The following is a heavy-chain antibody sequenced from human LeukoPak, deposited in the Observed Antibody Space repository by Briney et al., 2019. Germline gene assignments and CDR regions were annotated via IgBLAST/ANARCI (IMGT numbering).Heavy chain of an antibody. CDR1: GGSISSYY. CDR3: ARGGERELLHY. Sequence: SETLSLTCTVSGGSISSYYWSWIRQPPGKGLEWIGYIYYSGSTNYNPSLKSRVTISVDTSKNQFSLKLSSVTAADTAVYYCARGGERELLHYWGQGTLVTVSS. V-gene: IGHV4-59*01. CDR2: IYYSGST. J-gene: IGHJ4*02. D-gene: IGHD1-26*01.